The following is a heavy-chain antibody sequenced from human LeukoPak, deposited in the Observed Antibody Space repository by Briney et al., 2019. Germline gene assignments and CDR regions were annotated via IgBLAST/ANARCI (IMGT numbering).Heavy chain of an antibody. CDR3: AKSPGGGYSGYDLDY. D-gene: IGHD5-12*01. J-gene: IGHJ4*02. V-gene: IGHV3-48*01. CDR2: ISSSSSTI. CDR1: GFTFSSYS. Sequence: GGSLRLSCAASGFTFSSYSMNWVRQAPGKGLEWVSKISSSSSTIYYADSVKGRFTISRDNAKKSLFLQMNSLRAEDTAVYYCAKSPGGGYSGYDLDYWGQGTLVTVSS.